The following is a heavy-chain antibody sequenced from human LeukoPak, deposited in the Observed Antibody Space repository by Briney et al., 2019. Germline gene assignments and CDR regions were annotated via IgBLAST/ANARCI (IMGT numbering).Heavy chain of an antibody. J-gene: IGHJ6*02. D-gene: IGHD3-9*01. CDR1: GFTVSSNY. CDR3: ARDLRYYPYYYYGMDV. Sequence: GGSLRLSCAASGFTVSSNYMSWVRQAPGKGLEWVPVIYSGGSTYYADSVKGRFTISRDNSKNTLYLQMNSLRAEDTAVYYCARDLRYYPYYYYGMDVWGQGTTVTVSS. CDR2: IYSGGST. V-gene: IGHV3-66*02.